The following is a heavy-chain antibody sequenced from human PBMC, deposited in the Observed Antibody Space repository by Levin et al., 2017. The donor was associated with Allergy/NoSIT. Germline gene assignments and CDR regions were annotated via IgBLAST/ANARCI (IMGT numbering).Heavy chain of an antibody. CDR2: IYHSGST. CDR1: GGSISSGGYS. Sequence: SQTLSLTCAVSGGSISSGGYSWSWIRQPPGKGLEWIGYIYHSGSTYYNPSLKSRVTISVDRSKNQFSLKLSSVTAADTAVYYCARAPYGSGSYYPFDYWGQGTLVTVSS. CDR3: ARAPYGSGSYYPFDY. J-gene: IGHJ4*02. D-gene: IGHD3-10*01. V-gene: IGHV4-30-2*01.